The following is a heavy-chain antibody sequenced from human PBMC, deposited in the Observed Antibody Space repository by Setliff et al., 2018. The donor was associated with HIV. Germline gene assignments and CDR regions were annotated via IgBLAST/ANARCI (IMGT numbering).Heavy chain of an antibody. CDR3: ARGQKMYLMITMLGGYYYYHMDV. J-gene: IGHJ6*02. CDR2: INAGNGNT. Sequence: ASVKVSCKASGYTFTSYAMHWVRQAPGQRLEWMGWINAGNGNTKYSQKFQGRVTITRDTSASTAYMELSSLRSEDTAVYYCARGQKMYLMITMLGGYYYYHMDVWGQGTTVTVSS. CDR1: GYTFTSYA. V-gene: IGHV1-3*01. D-gene: IGHD3-10*02.